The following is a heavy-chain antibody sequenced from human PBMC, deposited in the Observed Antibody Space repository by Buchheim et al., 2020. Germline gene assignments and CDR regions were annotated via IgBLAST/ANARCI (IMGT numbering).Heavy chain of an antibody. J-gene: IGHJ1*01. CDR1: GYTVSEYY. CDR3: ASDCSDTRCSTGEYYQD. V-gene: IGHV1-2*02. CDR2: INCNNGVT. Sequence: QVLLEQSGAEVKKPGASVKVSCKASGYTVSEYYVHWVRQAPGQGLEWMGWINCNNGVTEDGQKFQGRITMTTDTYIATVYMELSSLRSDDTAVYYCASDCSDTRCSTGEYYQDWGQGTL. D-gene: IGHD2-15*01.